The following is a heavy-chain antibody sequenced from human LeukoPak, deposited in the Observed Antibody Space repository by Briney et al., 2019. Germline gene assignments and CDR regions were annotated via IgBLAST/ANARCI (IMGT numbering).Heavy chain of an antibody. CDR2: IYHSGST. V-gene: IGHV4-30-2*01. J-gene: IGHJ4*02. CDR1: GGSISSGGYY. CDR3: ARAAPLLRFLEWLSLNFDY. Sequence: SETLSLTCTVSGGSISSGGYYWSWIRQPPGKGLEWIGYIYHSGSTYYNPSLKSRVTISVDRSKNQFSLKLSSVTAADTAVYYCARAAPLLRFLEWLSLNFDYWGQGTLVTVSS. D-gene: IGHD3-3*01.